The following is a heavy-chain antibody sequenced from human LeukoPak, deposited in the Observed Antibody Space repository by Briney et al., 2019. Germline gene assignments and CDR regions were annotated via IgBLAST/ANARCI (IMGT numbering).Heavy chain of an antibody. Sequence: ASVTVSCKASGYTFTSYDINWVRQAPGQGLEWMGWMNPNSGNTGYAQKFQGRVTMTRNTSISTAYMELSSLRSEDTAVCYCARGTPGWTGWFDPWGQGTLVTVSS. D-gene: IGHD6-19*01. V-gene: IGHV1-8*01. CDR2: MNPNSGNT. CDR3: ARGTPGWTGWFDP. CDR1: GYTFTSYD. J-gene: IGHJ5*02.